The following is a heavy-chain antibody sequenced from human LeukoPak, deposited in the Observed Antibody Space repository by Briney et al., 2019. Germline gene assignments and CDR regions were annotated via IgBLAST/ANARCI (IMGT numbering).Heavy chain of an antibody. Sequence: SETLSLTCAVYGGSFSDYHWSWIRQPPGKGLEWIGEVNHSGSTKYNPSLKSRVTISLDTSKNQFSLKLGSVTAADTSVYYCATPRPSYSGYDLGHWYFDLWGRGTLVTVSS. CDR1: GGSFSDYH. V-gene: IGHV4-34*01. J-gene: IGHJ2*01. CDR2: VNHSGST. CDR3: ATPRPSYSGYDLGHWYFDL. D-gene: IGHD5-12*01.